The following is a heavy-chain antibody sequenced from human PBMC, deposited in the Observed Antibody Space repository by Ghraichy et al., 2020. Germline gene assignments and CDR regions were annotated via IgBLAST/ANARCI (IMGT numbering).Heavy chain of an antibody. CDR2: IYYSGSA. Sequence: GSLRLSCTVSGGSISSSDYFWGWIRQPPGKGLEWIGSIYYSGSAYYNPSLTSRVTISVDTSKTQFSLKLSSVTAADTALYYCARHGSTMVTRIDYWGQGTLVTVSS. V-gene: IGHV4-39*01. CDR1: GGSISSSDYF. D-gene: IGHD4-23*01. CDR3: ARHGSTMVTRIDY. J-gene: IGHJ4*02.